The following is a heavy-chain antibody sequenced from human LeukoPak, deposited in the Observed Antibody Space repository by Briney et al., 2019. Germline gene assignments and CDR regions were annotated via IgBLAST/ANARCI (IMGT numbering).Heavy chain of an antibody. CDR3: ATGAYCGGDCFDAFDI. Sequence: SETLSLTCTVSGGSIRSSYWSWIRQPPRKGLEWIGYIYHNGNTKYHPSLESRVAMSLDTSNNRFSLSLSSVTAADTAAYYCATGAYCGGDCFDAFDIWGQGTMVTISS. CDR2: IYHNGNT. V-gene: IGHV4-59*08. D-gene: IGHD2-21*01. J-gene: IGHJ3*02. CDR1: GGSIRSSY.